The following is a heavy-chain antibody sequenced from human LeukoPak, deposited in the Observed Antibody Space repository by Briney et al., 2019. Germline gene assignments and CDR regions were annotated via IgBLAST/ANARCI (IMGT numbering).Heavy chain of an antibody. CDR3: AKEGPYDFWSGYYLDY. J-gene: IGHJ4*02. CDR2: ISGSGGST. CDR1: GFTFSSYA. V-gene: IGHV3-23*01. D-gene: IGHD3-3*01. Sequence: GGSLRLSCAASGFTFSSYAMSWVRQAPGKGLEWVSAISGSGGSTYYADSVKGRFTISRDNSKNTLYLQMNSLRAEDTAVYYCAKEGPYDFWSGYYLDYWGQGTLVTVSS.